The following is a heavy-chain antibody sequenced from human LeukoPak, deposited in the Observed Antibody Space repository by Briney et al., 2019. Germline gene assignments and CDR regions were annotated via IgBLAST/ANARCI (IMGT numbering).Heavy chain of an antibody. D-gene: IGHD2-21*02. V-gene: IGHV4-39*01. CDR1: GGSISSYY. Sequence: SETLSLTCTVSGGSISSYYWGWIRQPPGKGLEWIGSIYYSGGTYYNPSLKSRVTISVDTSKNQFSLKLSSVTAADTAVYYCARGTYCGGDCYRVFDYWGQGTLVTVSS. CDR2: IYYSGGT. CDR3: ARGTYCGGDCYRVFDY. J-gene: IGHJ4*02.